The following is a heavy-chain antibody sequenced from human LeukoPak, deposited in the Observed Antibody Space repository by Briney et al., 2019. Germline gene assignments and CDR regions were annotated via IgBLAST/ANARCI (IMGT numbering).Heavy chain of an antibody. Sequence: SQTLSLTCAVSGGSISSGDYYWSWIRQHPGKGLEWIGYIYYSGSTYYNPSLKSRVTISVDTSKSQFSLKLSSVTAADTAVYYCARGHYYDSSHLDYWGQGTLVTVSS. CDR3: ARGHYYDSSHLDY. D-gene: IGHD3-22*01. CDR2: IYYSGST. CDR1: GGSISSGDYY. V-gene: IGHV4-31*11. J-gene: IGHJ4*02.